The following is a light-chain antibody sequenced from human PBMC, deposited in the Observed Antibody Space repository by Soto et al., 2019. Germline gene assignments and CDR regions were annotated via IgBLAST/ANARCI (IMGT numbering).Light chain of an antibody. J-gene: IGKJ3*01. CDR3: QQYGSSLFT. CDR2: GAS. Sequence: EIVLTQSPGTLSLSPGERATLSCRASQSVSSSYLAWYQQKPGQAPRLLIYGASSRATGIPDRFSGSGSGTDFTLTISRLEPDDFAVYYCQQYGSSLFTFGHGTKVDIK. CDR1: QSVSSSY. V-gene: IGKV3-20*01.